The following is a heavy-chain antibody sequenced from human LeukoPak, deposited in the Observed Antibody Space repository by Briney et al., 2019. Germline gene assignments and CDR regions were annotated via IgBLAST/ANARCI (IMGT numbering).Heavy chain of an antibody. CDR1: GFTFSSYE. CDR3: ARDASGWSYNWFDP. CDR2: ISSSGSTI. Sequence: PGGSLRLSCAASGFTFSSYEMNWVRQAPGKGLEWVSYISSSGSTIYYADSVKGRFTISRDNAKNSLYLQMNSLSAEDTAVYDWARDASGWSYNWFDPWGQGTLVTVSS. V-gene: IGHV3-48*03. D-gene: IGHD6-19*01. J-gene: IGHJ5*02.